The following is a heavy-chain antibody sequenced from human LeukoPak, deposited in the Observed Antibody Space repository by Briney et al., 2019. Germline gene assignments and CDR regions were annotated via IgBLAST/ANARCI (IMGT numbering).Heavy chain of an antibody. Sequence: GGSLRLSCAVSGITLSNYGMSGVRQAPGKGLEWVAGISGSGGTTKYADSVKGRYTISRDSPKNTLYLQMNSLRAEDTAVYFCAKRGVVIRVILVGFHKEAYYFDSWGQGALVTVSS. J-gene: IGHJ4*02. CDR2: ISGSGGTT. CDR1: GITLSNYG. CDR3: AKRGVVIRVILVGFHKEAYYFDS. D-gene: IGHD3-22*01. V-gene: IGHV3-23*01.